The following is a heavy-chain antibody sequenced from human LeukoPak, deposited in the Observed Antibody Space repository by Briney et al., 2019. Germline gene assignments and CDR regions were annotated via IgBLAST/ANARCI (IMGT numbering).Heavy chain of an antibody. V-gene: IGHV3-30*04. CDR1: GFTFSSYA. J-gene: IGHJ6*03. D-gene: IGHD3-3*01. CDR3: ARAQQGGIRFLEWLPHYYYYYYMDV. Sequence: PGGSLRLSCEVSGFTFSSYAMHCVRQAPGKGLEWVAVISYDGSNKYYADSVKGRFTISRDNSKNTLYLQMNSLRAEDTAVYYCARAQQGGIRFLEWLPHYYYYYYMDVWGKGTTVTVSS. CDR2: ISYDGSNK.